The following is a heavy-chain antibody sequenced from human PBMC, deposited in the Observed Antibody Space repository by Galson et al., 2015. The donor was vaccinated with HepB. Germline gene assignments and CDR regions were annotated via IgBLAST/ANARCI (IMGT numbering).Heavy chain of an antibody. CDR3: ARLQEIAAAGKMRSPLLEEQDDY. CDR1: GYSFTGYW. Sequence: QSGAEVKKPGESLRISCKGSGYSFTGYWISWVRQMPGKGLEWMGRIDPSDSYTNYSPSFQGHVTISADKSISTAYLQWSSLKASDTAMYYCARLQEIAAAGKMRSPLLEEQDDYWGQGTLVTVSS. CDR2: IDPSDSYT. J-gene: IGHJ4*02. V-gene: IGHV5-10-1*01. D-gene: IGHD6-13*01.